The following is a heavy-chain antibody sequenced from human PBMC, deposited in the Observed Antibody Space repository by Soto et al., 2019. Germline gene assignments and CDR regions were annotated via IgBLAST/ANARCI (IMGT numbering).Heavy chain of an antibody. CDR1: GFTFSSYS. CDR3: ARDSYYDFWSGYYTALYYYYGMDV. CDR2: ISSSSSYI. Sequence: EVQLVESGGGLVKPGGSLRLSCAASGFTFSSYSMNWVRQAPGKGLEWVSSISSSSSYIYYADSVKGRFTISRDNAKNSLYLQMNSLRAEDTAVYYCARDSYYDFWSGYYTALYYYYGMDVLGQGTTVTVSS. J-gene: IGHJ6*02. V-gene: IGHV3-21*01. D-gene: IGHD3-3*01.